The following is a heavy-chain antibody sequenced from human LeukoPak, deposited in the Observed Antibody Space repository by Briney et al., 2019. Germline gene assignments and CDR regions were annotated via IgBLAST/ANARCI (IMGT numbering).Heavy chain of an antibody. Sequence: SETLSLTCAVYGGSFSGYYWSWIRQPAGKGLEWIGRIYTSGSTNYNPSLKSRVTMSVDTSKNQFSLKLSSVTAADTAVYYCARDWQGVRLRLGELSSPYYYYYMDVWGKGTTVTISS. CDR3: ARDWQGVRLRLGELSSPYYYYYMDV. J-gene: IGHJ6*03. CDR1: GGSFSGYY. V-gene: IGHV4-4*07. CDR2: IYTSGST. D-gene: IGHD3-16*02.